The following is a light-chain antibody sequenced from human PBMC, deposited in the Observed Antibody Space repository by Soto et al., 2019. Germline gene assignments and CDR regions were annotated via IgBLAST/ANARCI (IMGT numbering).Light chain of an antibody. V-gene: IGLV2-14*01. CDR2: EVS. CDR3: SSFTRSNTLV. CDR1: SSDVGGYNY. J-gene: IGLJ2*01. Sequence: QSVLTQPASVSGSPGQSITISCTGTSSDVGGYNYVSWYQQHPGKAPKLMIYEVSNRPSGVSRRFSGSKSDNTASLIISGLQAEDEAEYYCSSFTRSNTLVFGGGTKLTVL.